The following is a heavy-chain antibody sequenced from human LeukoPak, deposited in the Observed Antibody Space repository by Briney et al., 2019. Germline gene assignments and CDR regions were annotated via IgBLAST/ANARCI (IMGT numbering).Heavy chain of an antibody. J-gene: IGHJ6*04. Sequence: SETLSLTCTVSGGSISSYYWSWIRQPPGKGLEWIGYIYYSGSTNYNPSLKSRVTISVDTSKNQFSLKLSSVTAADTAVYYCARDRKGCRGGSCQIMEVWGKGPTVTVS. CDR3: ARDRKGCRGGSCQIMEV. CDR1: GGSISSYY. V-gene: IGHV4-59*01. CDR2: IYYSGST. D-gene: IGHD2-15*01.